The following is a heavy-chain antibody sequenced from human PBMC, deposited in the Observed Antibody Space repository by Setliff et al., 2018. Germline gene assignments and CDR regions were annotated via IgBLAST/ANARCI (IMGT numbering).Heavy chain of an antibody. CDR3: ARGYCDGIGCPAPLYYFDS. CDR2: MNIDNGKT. D-gene: IGHD2-21*01. V-gene: IGHV1-3*03. J-gene: IGHJ4*02. CDR1: GYSFTLYA. Sequence: WASVKVSCKASGYSFTLYAMHWMRQAPGQRPEWMGWMNIDNGKTEYSQEFQDRVTFTRDTFAETAYMELRSLTSDDMAVYYCARGYCDGIGCPAPLYYFDSWGQGTLVTVSS.